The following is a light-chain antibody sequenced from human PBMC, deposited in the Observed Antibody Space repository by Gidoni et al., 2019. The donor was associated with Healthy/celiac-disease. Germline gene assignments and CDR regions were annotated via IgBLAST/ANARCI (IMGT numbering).Light chain of an antibody. Sequence: SYELPQPPSVSVSPGQTASITCPGDKLGDKYACWYQQKPGQSPVLVIYQDSKRPSGIPERFSGSNSGNTATLTISGTQAMDEADYYCQAWDSSTGVFGGGTKLTVL. CDR2: QDS. CDR1: KLGDKY. CDR3: QAWDSSTGV. V-gene: IGLV3-1*01. J-gene: IGLJ2*01.